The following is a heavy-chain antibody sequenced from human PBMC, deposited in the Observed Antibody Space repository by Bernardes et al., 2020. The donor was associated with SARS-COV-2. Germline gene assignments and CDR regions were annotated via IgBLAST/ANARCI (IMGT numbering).Heavy chain of an antibody. J-gene: IGHJ4*02. CDR2: IKQDGSDK. D-gene: IGHD3-16*01. CDR1: GFTFSNFW. Sequence: GGSLRLSCPASGFTFSNFWMSWVRQSPSKGLEWVAKIKQDGSDKYYLDSVKGRFTISRDNAKSSLYLQMNSLRVEDTAVYYCAKDRGDGSFDYWGRGTPVTVSS. V-gene: IGHV3-7*03. CDR3: AKDRGDGSFDY.